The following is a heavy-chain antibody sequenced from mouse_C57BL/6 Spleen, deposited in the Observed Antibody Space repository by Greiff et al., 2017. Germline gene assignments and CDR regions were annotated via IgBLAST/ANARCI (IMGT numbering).Heavy chain of an antibody. CDR1: GYAFSSYW. J-gene: IGHJ1*03. V-gene: IGHV1-80*01. Sequence: VQRVESGAELVKPGASVKISCKASGYAFSSYWMNWVKQRPGKGLEWIGQIYPGDGDTNYNGKFKGKATLTADKSSSAAYMQLSSLTSEDSAVYFCASGSSSWYFDVWGTGTTVTGSS. D-gene: IGHD1-1*01. CDR2: IYPGDGDT. CDR3: ASGSSSWYFDV.